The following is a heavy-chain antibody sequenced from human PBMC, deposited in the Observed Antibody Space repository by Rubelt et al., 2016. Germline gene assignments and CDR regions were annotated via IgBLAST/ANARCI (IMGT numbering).Heavy chain of an antibody. D-gene: IGHD2-15*01. V-gene: IGHV4-39*01. CDR2: ISYSGTT. CDR3: ARQMLIVVVYYFDY. CDR1: GGSISSSSYY. J-gene: IGHJ4*02. Sequence: QLQLQESGPGLVKPSETLSLTCTVSGGSISSSSYYWGWIRQPPGTGLEWIGSISYSGTTYYNRALNHVVAISVELSKNHLSLNLGAGTAADTAVYYCARQMLIVVVYYFDYWGQGTLVTVSS.